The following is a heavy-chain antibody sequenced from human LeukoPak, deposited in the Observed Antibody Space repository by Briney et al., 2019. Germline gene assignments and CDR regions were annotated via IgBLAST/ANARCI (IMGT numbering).Heavy chain of an antibody. CDR1: GFTFSSYS. J-gene: IGHJ4*02. D-gene: IGHD2-21*02. CDR3: STVSVAVVTAIGGDY. Sequence: PGGSLRLSCAASGFTFSSYSMNWVRQAPGKGLEWVGRIKSNTDGGTTDYAAPVKGRFTISRDDSKNTLYLQMNSLKIEDTAVYFCSTVSVAVVTAIGGDYWGQGTLVTVSS. V-gene: IGHV3-15*01. CDR2: IKSNTDGGTT.